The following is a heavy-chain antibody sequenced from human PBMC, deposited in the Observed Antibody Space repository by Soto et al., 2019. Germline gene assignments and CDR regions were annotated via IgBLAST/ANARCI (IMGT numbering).Heavy chain of an antibody. J-gene: IGHJ3*02. CDR2: IYPGDSDT. CDR1: GYSFTSYW. Sequence: GESLKISCKGSGYSFTSYWIGWVRQMPGKGLEWMGIIYPGDSDTRYSPSFQGQVTISADKSISTAYLQWSSLKASDTAMYYCARSTVVTPNLDAFDIWGQGTMVTVSS. D-gene: IGHD2-21*02. V-gene: IGHV5-51*01. CDR3: ARSTVVTPNLDAFDI.